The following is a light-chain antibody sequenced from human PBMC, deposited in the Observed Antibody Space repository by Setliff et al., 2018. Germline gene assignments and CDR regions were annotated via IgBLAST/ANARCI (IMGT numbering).Light chain of an antibody. CDR3: TSYAGSNNFV. J-gene: IGLJ1*01. V-gene: IGLV2-8*01. Sequence: QSVLAQPPSASGSPGQSVTVSCTGTSSDVGFYNYVSWYQQHPGKAPKLMIYEVTKRPSGVPDRFSGSKSGNTAFLTVSGLLAEDEADYYCTSYAGSNNFVFGSGTKATVL. CDR2: EVT. CDR1: SSDVGFYNY.